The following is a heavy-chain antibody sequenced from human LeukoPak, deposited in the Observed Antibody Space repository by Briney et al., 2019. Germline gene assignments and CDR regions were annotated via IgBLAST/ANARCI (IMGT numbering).Heavy chain of an antibody. D-gene: IGHD3-3*01. CDR3: ARGRAYVLRFLEWSSRAYFDY. CDR1: GGSFSGYY. CDR2: INHSGST. J-gene: IGHJ4*02. Sequence: PSETLSLTCAVYGGSFSGYYWSWIRQPPGKGLEWIGQINHSGSTNYNPSLKSLVTISVDTSTNHSSLQLGSVTAADTAVYYCARGRAYVLRFLEWSSRAYFDYWGQGTLVTVSS. V-gene: IGHV4-34*01.